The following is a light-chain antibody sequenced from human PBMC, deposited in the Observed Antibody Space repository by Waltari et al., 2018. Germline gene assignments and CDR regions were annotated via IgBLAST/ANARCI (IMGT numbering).Light chain of an antibody. V-gene: IGLV4-69*01. CDR2: VNSDGSH. CDR1: SGHSSNT. Sequence: QLVLTQSPSASASLGASVKLTCTLSSGHSSNTVAWLQQQPGKGPRFLMKVNSDGSHTKGDEIPDRFSGSSSGAERYLTISNVQSEDEAEYFCETGGHGTWVFGGGTKLNVL. CDR3: ETGGHGTWV. J-gene: IGLJ3*02.